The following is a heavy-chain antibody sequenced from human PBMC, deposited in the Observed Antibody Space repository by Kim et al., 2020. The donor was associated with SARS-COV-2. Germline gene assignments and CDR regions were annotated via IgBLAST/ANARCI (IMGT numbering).Heavy chain of an antibody. Sequence: GGSLRLSCAASGFTFSSYAMSWVRQAPGKGLEWVSAISGSGGSTYYADSVKGRFTISRDNSKNTLYLQMTSLRAEDTAVYYCAKDRYSSSWYEGGWFDPWGQGTLVTVSS. D-gene: IGHD6-13*01. V-gene: IGHV3-23*01. J-gene: IGHJ5*02. CDR3: AKDRYSSSWYEGGWFDP. CDR2: ISGSGGST. CDR1: GFTFSSYA.